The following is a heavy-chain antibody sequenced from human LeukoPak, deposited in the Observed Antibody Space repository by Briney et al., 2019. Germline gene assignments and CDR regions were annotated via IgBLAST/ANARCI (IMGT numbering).Heavy chain of an antibody. CDR1: GYSIRSGYY. J-gene: IGHJ4*02. V-gene: IGHV4-38-2*02. Sequence: PSETLSLTCTVSGYSIRSGYYWGWIRQPPGKGLEWIGSIYYSGSTNYNPSLKSRVTISVDTSKNQFSLKLSSVTAADTAVYYCARGSGSYSYWGQGTLVTVSS. D-gene: IGHD3-10*01. CDR2: IYYSGST. CDR3: ARGSGSYSY.